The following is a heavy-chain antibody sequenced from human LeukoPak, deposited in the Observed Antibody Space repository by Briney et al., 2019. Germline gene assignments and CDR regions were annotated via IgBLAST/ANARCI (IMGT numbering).Heavy chain of an antibody. CDR2: MNPNSGNT. V-gene: IGHV1-8*01. Sequence: GASVKVSCKASGYTFTSYDINWVRQATGQGLEWMGWMNPNSGNTGYAQKFQGRVTMTRNTSISTAYMELSSLRSEDTAVYYCARPRRYYYDSSGYYQFDYWGQGTLVTVSS. J-gene: IGHJ4*02. D-gene: IGHD3-22*01. CDR1: GYTFTSYD. CDR3: ARPRRYYYDSSGYYQFDY.